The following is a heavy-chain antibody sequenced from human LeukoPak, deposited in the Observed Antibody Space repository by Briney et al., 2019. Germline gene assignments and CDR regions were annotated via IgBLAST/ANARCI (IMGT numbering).Heavy chain of an antibody. D-gene: IGHD1-14*01. CDR2: IAPMFGTS. Sequence: SVKVSCKASGGTFSRHSISWVRQSPGQGLEWMGGIAPMFGTSNYAQKFQGRVTITADESTSTAYMELSSLRSEDTAVYYCARDSSEFRSLLFHWGQGTLVTVSS. CDR1: GGTFSRHS. CDR3: ARDSSEFRSLLFH. J-gene: IGHJ1*01. V-gene: IGHV1-69*13.